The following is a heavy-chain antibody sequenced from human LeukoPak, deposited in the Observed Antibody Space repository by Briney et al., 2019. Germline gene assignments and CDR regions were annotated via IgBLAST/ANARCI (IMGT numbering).Heavy chain of an antibody. Sequence: GGSLRLSCAASGFTFSDYYMSWIRQAPGKGLEWISYISSGGSTIYYADSVRGQFTISRDNAKKSLYLQMNSLRAEDTAVYYCAKALPRGTIFGVVAIDYWGQGTLVTVSS. CDR2: ISSGGSTI. CDR3: AKALPRGTIFGVVAIDY. CDR1: GFTFSDYY. J-gene: IGHJ4*02. D-gene: IGHD3-3*01. V-gene: IGHV3-11*01.